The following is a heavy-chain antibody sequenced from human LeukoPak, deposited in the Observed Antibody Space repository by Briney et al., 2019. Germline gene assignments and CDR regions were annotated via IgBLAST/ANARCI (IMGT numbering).Heavy chain of an antibody. V-gene: IGHV3-23*01. CDR2: ISGSSGST. CDR3: AKDQVVITTTGSWFDP. D-gene: IGHD3-22*01. Sequence: GGSLRLSCAVSGFTFSSYAINWVRQAPGKGLEWVSSISGSSGSTFYADSVKGGFTISRDNSKNTLYLQMNSLRAEDTAVYYCAKDQVVITTTGSWFDPWGQGTLVTVSS. CDR1: GFTFSSYA. J-gene: IGHJ5*02.